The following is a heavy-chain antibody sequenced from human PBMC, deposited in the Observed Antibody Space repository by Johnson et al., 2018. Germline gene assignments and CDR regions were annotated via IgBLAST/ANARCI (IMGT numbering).Heavy chain of an antibody. D-gene: IGHD3-10*01. CDR1: GFTFSGSA. CDR3: TRQRKVRGVIYYRDV. CDR2: IRSKANRYAT. V-gene: IGHV3-73*01. J-gene: IGHJ6*03. Sequence: VQLVQSGGGVVQPGRSLKLSCAASGFTFSGSAMHWVRQASGKGLEWVGRIRSKANRYATAYAASVKGRFTISRDDSKNTAYLQRNSLKTEDTAVYYWTRQRKVRGVIYYRDVWGKGTTVTVSS.